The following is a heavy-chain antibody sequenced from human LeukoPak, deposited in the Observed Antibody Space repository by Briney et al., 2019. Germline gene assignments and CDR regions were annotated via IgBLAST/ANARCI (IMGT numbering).Heavy chain of an antibody. CDR2: ISGSGGST. CDR1: GFTXSSXA. V-gene: IGHV3-23*01. Sequence: SLRLSCAASGFTXSSXAMSWVRQAPGKGLEWVSAISGSGGSTYYADSVEGRFTISRDNSKNKLYLQMNSLRAEDTAVYYCAKVNGGNSEAFDIWGQGTMVTVSS. D-gene: IGHD2-21*02. CDR3: AKVNGGNSEAFDI. J-gene: IGHJ3*02.